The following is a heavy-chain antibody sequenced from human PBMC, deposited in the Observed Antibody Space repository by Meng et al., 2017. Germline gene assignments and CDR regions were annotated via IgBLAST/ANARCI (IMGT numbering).Heavy chain of an antibody. D-gene: IGHD5-18*01. Sequence: SVKVSCKASGCTFSSYAISWVRQAPGQGLEWMGGIIAIFGTANYAQKFQGRVTITADESTSTAYMELSSLRSEDTAVYYCARAPVDTAMVKAESFQHWGQGTLVTVSS. V-gene: IGHV1-69*13. CDR3: ARAPVDTAMVKAESFQH. CDR2: IIAIFGTA. J-gene: IGHJ1*01. CDR1: GCTFSSYA.